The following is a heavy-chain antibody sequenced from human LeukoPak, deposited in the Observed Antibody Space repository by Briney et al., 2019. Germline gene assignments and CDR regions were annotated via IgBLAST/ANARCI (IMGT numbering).Heavy chain of an antibody. CDR3: ARQGRGSSSYMEEFDY. Sequence: SETLTLTCTVSGGFINSSNYYWRWIRKPPGEGLLWNGVNYYSGRTYYNPSLKSRVTISVDTSKNQFSLKLSSVTAADTAVYYCARQGRGSSSYMEEFDYWGQGTLVTVSS. CDR2: NYYSGRT. J-gene: IGHJ4*02. CDR1: GGFINSSNYY. V-gene: IGHV4-39*01. D-gene: IGHD6-13*01.